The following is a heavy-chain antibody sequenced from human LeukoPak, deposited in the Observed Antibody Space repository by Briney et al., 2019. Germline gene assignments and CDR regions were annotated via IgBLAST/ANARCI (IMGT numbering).Heavy chain of an antibody. V-gene: IGHV3-74*01. CDR1: GFTFSTYW. CDR2: VSTDGSVT. CDR3: ARIGGSGSYSGHYFDH. Sequence: GGTLRLSCAASGFTFSTYWMHWGRRAPGKGLVWVSRVSTDGSVTSYADSVKGRFTISRDNAKNTMYLQMNSLRAEDTAVYCCARIGGSGSYSGHYFDHWGQGTLVTVSS. D-gene: IGHD3-10*01. J-gene: IGHJ4*02.